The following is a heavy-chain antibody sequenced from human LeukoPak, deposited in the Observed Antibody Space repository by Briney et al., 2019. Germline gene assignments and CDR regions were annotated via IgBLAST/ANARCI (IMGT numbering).Heavy chain of an antibody. CDR2: FYSGGSS. CDR1: GFTVSSSH. J-gene: IGHJ5*02. D-gene: IGHD5-12*01. CDR3: AREIAYSAYS. V-gene: IGHV3-53*01. Sequence: GGSLRLSCAASGFTVSSSHMCWVRQAPGKGLEWVSVFYSGGSSSYADSVKGRFTISRDNSRNTLYLQMNSLRAEDTAVYYCAREIAYSAYSWGQGTLVTVSP.